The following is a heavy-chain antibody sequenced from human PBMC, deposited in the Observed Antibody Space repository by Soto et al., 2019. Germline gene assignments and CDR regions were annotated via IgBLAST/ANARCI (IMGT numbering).Heavy chain of an antibody. CDR2: VYDSGRT. J-gene: IGHJ6*04. Sequence: LSLTCTVSGGSIRGDYWSWIRQTPGKGLEWIGYVYDSGRTSYNPSLQSRVTMAEDTSKNRFSLTLSSVTAADTAVYYCARDRSRNLDVWGKGTTVTVSS. CDR3: ARDRSRNLDV. V-gene: IGHV4-59*01. CDR1: GGSIRGDY.